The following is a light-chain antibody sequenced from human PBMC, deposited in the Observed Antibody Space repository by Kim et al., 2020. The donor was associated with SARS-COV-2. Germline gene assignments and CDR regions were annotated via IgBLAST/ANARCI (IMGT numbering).Light chain of an antibody. CDR2: RDF. J-gene: IGLJ3*02. CDR1: GIGTKS. CDR3: QVWVSDNDDRV. V-gene: IGLV3-21*04. Sequence: SYELTQPPSVSVAPGKTARITCGGKGIGTKSVHWYQQRPGQAPILVIYRDFDRRGGIPARFSGSNSANTATLIIRGVEAGDEADYYCQVWVSDNDDRVFGGGNRLTVL.